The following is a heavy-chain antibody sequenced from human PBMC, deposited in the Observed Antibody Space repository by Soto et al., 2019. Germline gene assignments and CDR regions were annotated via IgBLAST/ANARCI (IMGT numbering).Heavy chain of an antibody. D-gene: IGHD6-19*01. CDR1: GFTFSSYA. Sequence: GSLRLSCAASGFTFSSYAMSWVRQAPGKGLEWVSAISGSGGSTYYADSVKGRFTISGDNSKNTLYLQMNSLKTEDTAVYFCTRGYNNGWYFDSWGQGALVTVSS. CDR3: TRGYNNGWYFDS. J-gene: IGHJ4*02. CDR2: ISGSGGST. V-gene: IGHV3-23*01.